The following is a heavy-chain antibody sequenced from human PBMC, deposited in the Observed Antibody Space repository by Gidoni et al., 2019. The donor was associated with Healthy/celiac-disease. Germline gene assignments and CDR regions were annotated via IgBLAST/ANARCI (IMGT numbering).Heavy chain of an antibody. CDR1: GFTFSSYA. V-gene: IGHV3-23*01. J-gene: IGHJ4*02. D-gene: IGHD6-13*01. CDR2: ISGRGGST. Sequence: EVQLLESGGGLVQPGGSLRLSCAASGFTFSSYAMSWVRQAPGKGLGLGSAISGRGGSTYYADSVKGRFTISRDNSKNTLYLQMNSLRAEDTAVYYCARYRRHSSLYYFDYWGQGTLVTVSS. CDR3: ARYRRHSSLYYFDY.